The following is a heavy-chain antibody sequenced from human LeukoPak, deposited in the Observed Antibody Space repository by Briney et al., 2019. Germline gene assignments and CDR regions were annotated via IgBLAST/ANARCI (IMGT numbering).Heavy chain of an antibody. CDR3: ARDNGGSGSYYTPYFDY. D-gene: IGHD3-10*01. CDR2: INTNTGNP. J-gene: IGHJ4*02. Sequence: ASVKVFCKASGYTFTSYAMNWVRQAPGQGLEWMGWINTNTGNPTYAQGFTGRFVFSLDTSVSTAYLQISSLKAEDTAVYYCARDNGGSGSYYTPYFDYWGQGTLVTVSS. CDR1: GYTFTSYA. V-gene: IGHV7-4-1*02.